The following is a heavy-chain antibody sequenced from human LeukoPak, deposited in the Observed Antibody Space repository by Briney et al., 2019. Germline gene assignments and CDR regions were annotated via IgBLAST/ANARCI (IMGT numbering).Heavy chain of an antibody. CDR1: EFTFSSYS. CDR2: ISSSSSYI. V-gene: IGHV3-21*01. D-gene: IGHD5-12*01. Sequence: AGGSLRLSCAASEFTFSSYSMNWVRQAPGKGLEWVSSISSSSSYIYYADSVKGRFTISRDNAKNSLYLQMDSLRAEDTAVYYCARGLSEWLRYFDYWGQGTLVTVSS. CDR3: ARGLSEWLRYFDY. J-gene: IGHJ4*02.